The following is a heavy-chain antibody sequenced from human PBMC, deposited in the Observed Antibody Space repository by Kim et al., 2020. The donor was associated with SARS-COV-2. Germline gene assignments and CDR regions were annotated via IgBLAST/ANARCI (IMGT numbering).Heavy chain of an antibody. CDR1: GGSISSGGYY. D-gene: IGHD3-22*01. J-gene: IGHJ3*02. Sequence: SETLSLTCTVSGGSISSGGYYWSWIHQHPGKGLEWIGYIYYSGSTYYNPSLKSRVTISVDTSKNQFSLKLSSVTAADTAVYYCARASLTMIVVVGAFDIWGQGTMVTVSS. CDR2: IYYSGST. V-gene: IGHV4-31*03. CDR3: ARASLTMIVVVGAFDI.